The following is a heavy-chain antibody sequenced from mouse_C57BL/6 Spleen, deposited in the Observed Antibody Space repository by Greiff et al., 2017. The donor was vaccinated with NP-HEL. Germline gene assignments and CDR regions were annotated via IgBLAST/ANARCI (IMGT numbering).Heavy chain of an antibody. CDR3: ARLGYTVGDAMDY. CDR1: GYTFTDYY. V-gene: IGHV1-19*01. Sequence: EVQVVESGPVLVKPGASVKMSCKASGYTFTDYYMNWVKQSHGKSLEWIGVINPYNGGTSYNQKFKGKATLTVDKSSSTAYMELNSLTSEDSAVYYCARLGYTVGDAMDYWGQGTSVTVSS. D-gene: IGHD1-1*01. CDR2: INPYNGGT. J-gene: IGHJ4*01.